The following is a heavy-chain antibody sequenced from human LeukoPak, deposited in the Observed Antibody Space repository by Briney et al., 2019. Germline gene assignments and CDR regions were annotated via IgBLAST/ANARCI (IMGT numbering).Heavy chain of an antibody. J-gene: IGHJ4*02. CDR2: IIGSGTST. Sequence: GGSLRLSCAASGFTFSSYAMSWVRQAPGKGLEWVSSIIGSGTSTYYADSVKGRFTISRDNAKNSLYLQMNSLRAEDTAVYYCARDDQLGTVLDRAFDYWGQGTLVTVSS. V-gene: IGHV3-23*01. CDR1: GFTFSSYA. CDR3: ARDDQLGTVLDRAFDY. D-gene: IGHD1-1*01.